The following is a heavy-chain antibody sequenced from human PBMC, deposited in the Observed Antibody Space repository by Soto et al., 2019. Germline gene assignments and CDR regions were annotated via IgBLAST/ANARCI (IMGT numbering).Heavy chain of an antibody. Sequence: ASVKVSCKASGGTFSSYAISWVRQAPGQGLEWMGGIIPIFGTANYAQKVQGRVTITADESTSTAYMELSSLRSEDTAVYYCAREGIVVVPAAIGEGNYYYYYGMDVWGQGTTGTVSS. J-gene: IGHJ6*02. CDR2: IIPIFGTA. V-gene: IGHV1-69*13. D-gene: IGHD2-2*02. CDR1: GGTFSSYA. CDR3: AREGIVVVPAAIGEGNYYYYYGMDV.